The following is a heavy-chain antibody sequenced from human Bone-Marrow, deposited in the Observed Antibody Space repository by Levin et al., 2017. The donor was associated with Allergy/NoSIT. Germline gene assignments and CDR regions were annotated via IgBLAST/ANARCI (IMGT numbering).Heavy chain of an antibody. J-gene: IGHJ5*02. CDR3: AREVIPRGSSRQWLPLDWCDP. D-gene: IGHD5-12*01. CDR2: INPVNGNT. Sequence: ASVKVSCKASGYSFTHYAIHWVRQAPGQRLEWMGWINPVNGNTKYSQNFQGRVIITKDTSASTVYVELSSLRSEDTAVYYCAREVIPRGSSRQWLPLDWCDPWGQGTLVTVSS. CDR1: GYSFTHYA. V-gene: IGHV1-3*01.